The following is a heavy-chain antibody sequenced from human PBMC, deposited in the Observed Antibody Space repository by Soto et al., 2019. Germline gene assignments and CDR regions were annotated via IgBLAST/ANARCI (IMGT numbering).Heavy chain of an antibody. CDR1: GGSISSSNW. D-gene: IGHD3-10*01. CDR2: IYHRGST. J-gene: IGHJ6*02. CDR3: ARGNYGSGTQLHYYYYGMDV. V-gene: IGHV4-4*02. Sequence: PSETLSLTCAVSGGSISSSNWWSWVRQPPVKGLEWSGEIYHRGSTNYNPSLKSRVTISVDKSKNQFYLKLSSVTAADTAVYYCARGNYGSGTQLHYYYYGMDVWGQGTTVT.